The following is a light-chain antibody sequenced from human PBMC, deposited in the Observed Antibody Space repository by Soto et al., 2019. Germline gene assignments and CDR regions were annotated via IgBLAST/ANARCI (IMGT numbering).Light chain of an antibody. CDR1: SSDVGGYNY. CDR2: DVS. J-gene: IGLJ1*01. V-gene: IGLV2-14*01. CDR3: SSYTSSSTLLYV. Sequence: QSALTQPASVSVSPGKSITISCTGTSSDVGGYNYVSWYQQHPGKAPKLMIYDVSDRPSGVSNRFSGSKSGNTASLTISGLQAEDEADYYCSSYTSSSTLLYVFGTGTKLTVL.